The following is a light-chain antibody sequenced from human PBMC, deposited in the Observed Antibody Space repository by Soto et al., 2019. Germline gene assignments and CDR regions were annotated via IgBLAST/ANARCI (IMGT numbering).Light chain of an antibody. CDR3: QSYDTGMSGPVV. J-gene: IGLJ2*01. Sequence: QSVLTQPPSVSGAPGQRVTISCTGSSSNIGAGYDVHWYQQLPGTAPKLLIYGNNNRPSGVPDRFSGSKSGTSASLAITGLQAEDEGDYYCQSYDTGMSGPVVFGGGTKVTVL. CDR2: GNN. CDR1: SSNIGAGYD. V-gene: IGLV1-40*01.